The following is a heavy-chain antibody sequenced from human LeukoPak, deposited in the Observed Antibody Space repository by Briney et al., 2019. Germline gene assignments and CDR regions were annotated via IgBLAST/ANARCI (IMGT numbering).Heavy chain of an antibody. Sequence: SETLSLTCTVSGGSISSSSYYWGWIRQPLGKGLEWIGSIYYSGSTYYNPSLKSRVTISVDTSKNQFSLKLSSVTAADTAVYYCARDLRYYDSSGYDYWGQGTLVTVSS. D-gene: IGHD3-22*01. J-gene: IGHJ4*02. CDR1: GGSISSSSYY. V-gene: IGHV4-39*07. CDR2: IYYSGST. CDR3: ARDLRYYDSSGYDY.